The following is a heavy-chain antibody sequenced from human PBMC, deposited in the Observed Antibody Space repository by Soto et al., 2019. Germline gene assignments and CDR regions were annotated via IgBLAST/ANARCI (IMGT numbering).Heavy chain of an antibody. J-gene: IGHJ6*02. CDR2: IIPIFGTA. CDR1: GGTFSSDA. D-gene: IGHD6-13*01. Sequence: SVKVFFKASGGTFSSDAISWVRQAPGQGLGWMGGIIPIFGTANYAQKFQGRVTITADESTSTAYMELSSLRSEDTDVYYCAGCAFSWVSDHQFYYYYGMDVWG. V-gene: IGHV1-69*13. CDR3: AGCAFSWVSDHQFYYYYGMDV.